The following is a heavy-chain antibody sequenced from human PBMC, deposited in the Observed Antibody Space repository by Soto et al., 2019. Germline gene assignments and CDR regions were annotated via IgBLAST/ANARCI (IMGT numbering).Heavy chain of an antibody. CDR1: GCTVSSNY. Sequence: GGSLILSWAASGCTVSSNYMSWVLQAPGKGLEWVSVIYSGGSTYYADSVKGRFTISRDNSKNTLYLQMNSLRAEDTAVYYCARDRRYQLVSYYYMDVWGKGTTVTVSS. D-gene: IGHD6-6*01. V-gene: IGHV3-66*01. CDR2: IYSGGST. J-gene: IGHJ6*03. CDR3: ARDRRYQLVSYYYMDV.